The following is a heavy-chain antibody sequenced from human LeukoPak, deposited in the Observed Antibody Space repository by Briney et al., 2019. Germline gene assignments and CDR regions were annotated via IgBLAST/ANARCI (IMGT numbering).Heavy chain of an antibody. CDR1: GGSFSGYY. V-gene: IGHV4-34*01. CDR2: INHSGST. CDR3: ARGTNYYNSSGYWDWFDP. Sequence: SETLSLTCAVYGGSFSGYYWSWIRQPPGKGLEWIGEINHSGSTNYNPSLKSRVTISVDTSKNQFSLKLSSATAADTAVYYCARGTNYYNSSGYWDWFDPWGQGTLVTVSS. J-gene: IGHJ5*02. D-gene: IGHD3-22*01.